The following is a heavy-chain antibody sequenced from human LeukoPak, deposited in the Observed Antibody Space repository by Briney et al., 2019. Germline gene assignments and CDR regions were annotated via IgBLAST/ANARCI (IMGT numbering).Heavy chain of an antibody. V-gene: IGHV3-7*01. CDR3: ARAVHPGGAFDI. CDR1: GFTCSTFW. J-gene: IGHJ3*02. D-gene: IGHD1-1*01. CDR2: INSDGSEI. Sequence: GGSLRLSCAASGFTCSTFWMTWVRQAPGKGLEWVVSINSDGSEIHYVDSVEGRFTISRDNVKNSLYLQMSSLRAEDTAVCYCARAVHPGGAFDIWGQGTMVTVSS.